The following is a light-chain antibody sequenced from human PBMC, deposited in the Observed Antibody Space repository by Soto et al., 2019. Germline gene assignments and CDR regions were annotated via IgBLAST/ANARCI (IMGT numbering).Light chain of an antibody. CDR3: NSYTSGTTLVI. CDR2: DVS. J-gene: IGLJ2*01. V-gene: IGLV2-14*01. CDR1: SSDVGGYNF. Sequence: QSALTQPASVSGSPGQSITISCTGTSSDVGGYNFVSWYQQHPGKAPKLMIYDVSYRPSGVSNRFSGSKSGNTASLTISGLQAEDEADYYCNSYTSGTTLVIFGGGTKLTVL.